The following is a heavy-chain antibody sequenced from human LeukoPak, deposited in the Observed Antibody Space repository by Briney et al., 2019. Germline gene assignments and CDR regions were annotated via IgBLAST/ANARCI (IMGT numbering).Heavy chain of an antibody. V-gene: IGHV3-74*01. Sequence: QPGGSLRLSCAASGFTFSTYWMHWVRQVPGKGLVWVSRIHSDGSSINYADAVKGRFTISRDNAKNTLYLQMSSLRAEDTAVCYCARVAGGSNSPVDYWGQGTLVTVSS. CDR2: IHSDGSSI. CDR3: ARVAGGSNSPVDY. CDR1: GFTFSTYW. D-gene: IGHD2/OR15-2a*01. J-gene: IGHJ4*02.